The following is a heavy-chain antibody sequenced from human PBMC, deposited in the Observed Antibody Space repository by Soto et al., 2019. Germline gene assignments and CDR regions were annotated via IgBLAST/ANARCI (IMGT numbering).Heavy chain of an antibody. V-gene: IGHV1-18*01. D-gene: IGHD1-1*01. CDR1: GYTFTSYG. CDR2: ISAHNGNT. CDR3: ARGRYGDY. J-gene: IGHJ4*02. Sequence: QVHLVQSGAGVKKPGALVKVSCKGSGYTFTSYGITWVRQAPGQGLEWMGWISAHNGNTNYAQKLQGRVTVTRDTSTSTAYMELRSLRSDDTAVYYCARGRYGDYWGQGALVTVSS.